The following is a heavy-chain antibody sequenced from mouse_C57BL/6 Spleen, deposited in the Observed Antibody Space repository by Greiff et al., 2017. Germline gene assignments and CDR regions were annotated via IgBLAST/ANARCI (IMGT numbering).Heavy chain of an antibody. CDR2: INPGSGGT. CDR3: ARTGATVVATRAMDY. CDR1: GYAFTNYL. J-gene: IGHJ4*01. D-gene: IGHD1-1*01. Sequence: VQLQQSGAELVRPGTSVKVSCKASGYAFTNYLIEWVKQRPGQGLEWIGVINPGSGGTNYNEKFKGKATLPADKSSSTAYMQLSSLTSEDSAVYFCARTGATVVATRAMDYWGQGTSVTVSS. V-gene: IGHV1-54*01.